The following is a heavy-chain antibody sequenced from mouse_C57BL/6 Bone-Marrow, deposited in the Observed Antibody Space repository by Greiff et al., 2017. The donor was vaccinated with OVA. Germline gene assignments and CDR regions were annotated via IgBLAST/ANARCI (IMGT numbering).Heavy chain of an antibody. V-gene: IGHV1-5*01. J-gene: IGHJ4*01. Sequence: VQLQQSGTVLARPGASVKMSCKTSGYTFTSYWMHWVKQRPGQGLEWIGAIYPGNSDTSYNQKFKGKAKLTAATSASTAYMELSSLTNEDSAVYYCTRGLCPYYAMDYWGQGTSVTVSS. CDR3: TRGLCPYYAMDY. CDR2: IYPGNSDT. D-gene: IGHD1-1*02. CDR1: GYTFTSYW.